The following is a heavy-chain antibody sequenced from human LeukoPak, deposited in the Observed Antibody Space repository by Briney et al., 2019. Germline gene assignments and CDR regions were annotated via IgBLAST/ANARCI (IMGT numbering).Heavy chain of an antibody. V-gene: IGHV1-18*01. Sequence: ASVKVSCKASGYTFTSYGISWVRQAPGQGLEWMGWISAYNGNTNYAQKLQGRVTMTTDTPTSTAYMELRSLRSDDTAVYYCARDMPSTEWELLRMSGRNFDYWGQGTLVTVSS. J-gene: IGHJ4*02. CDR1: GYTFTSYG. D-gene: IGHD1-26*01. CDR2: ISAYNGNT. CDR3: ARDMPSTEWELLRMSGRNFDY.